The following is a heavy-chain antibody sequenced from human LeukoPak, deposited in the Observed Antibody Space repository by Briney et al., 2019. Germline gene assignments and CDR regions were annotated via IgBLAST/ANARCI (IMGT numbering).Heavy chain of an antibody. CDR2: IYYSGST. J-gene: IGHJ3*02. CDR3: ARGHRVYDAFDI. Sequence: SETLSLTCTVSGGSISSYYWSWIRRPPGKGLEWIGYIYYSGSTNYNPSLKSRVTISVDTSKNQFSLKLSSVTAADTAVYYCARGHRVYDAFDIWGQGTMVTVSS. D-gene: IGHD3-10*01. CDR1: GGSISSYY. V-gene: IGHV4-59*01.